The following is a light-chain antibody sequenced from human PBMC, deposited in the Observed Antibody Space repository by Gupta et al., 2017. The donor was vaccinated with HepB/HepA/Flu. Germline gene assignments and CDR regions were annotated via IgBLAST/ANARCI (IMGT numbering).Light chain of an antibody. J-gene: IGLJ2*01. CDR3: NSWKTSGYLVV. Sequence: QSALTQPASVSGSPRQSITISCTGTSSDGGGYNFVSWSQQYPGKAPKLLIYDVTNRHSGVSSRFSGSKSGNTASVTISGLHAEDEADYYCNSWKTSGYLVVFGGGTRLNVL. V-gene: IGLV2-14*01. CDR1: SSDGGGYNF. CDR2: DVT.